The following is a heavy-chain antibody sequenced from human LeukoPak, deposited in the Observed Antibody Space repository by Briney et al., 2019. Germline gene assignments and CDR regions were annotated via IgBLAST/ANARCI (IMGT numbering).Heavy chain of an antibody. CDR3: ARDHYDSSGYLNLYNWFDP. D-gene: IGHD3-22*01. V-gene: IGHV1-69*05. CDR1: GGTFSSYA. J-gene: IGHJ5*02. CDR2: IIPIFGTA. Sequence: ASVKVSCKASGGTFSSYAISWVRQAPGQGLEWMGGIIPIFGTANYAQKFQGRVTITTDESTSTAYMELSSLRSEDTAVYYCARDHYDSSGYLNLYNWFDPWGQGTLVTVSS.